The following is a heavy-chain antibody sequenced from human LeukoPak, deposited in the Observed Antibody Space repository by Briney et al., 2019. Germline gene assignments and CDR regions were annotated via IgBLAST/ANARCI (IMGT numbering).Heavy chain of an antibody. CDR3: ARAADSSGWNYYYYGMDV. CDR2: INAGNGNT. V-gene: IGHV1-3*01. CDR1: GYTFTSYA. Sequence: ASVKVSCKASGYTFTSYAMNWVRQAPGQRLEWMGWINAGNGNTKYSQKFQGRVTITRDTSASTAYMELSSLRSEDTAVYYCARAADSSGWNYYYYGMDVWGQGTTVTVSS. J-gene: IGHJ6*02. D-gene: IGHD6-19*01.